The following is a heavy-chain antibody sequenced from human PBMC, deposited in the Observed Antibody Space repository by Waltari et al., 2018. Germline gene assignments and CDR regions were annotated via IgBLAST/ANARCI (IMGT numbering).Heavy chain of an antibody. D-gene: IGHD1-26*01. CDR2: IKHDGSET. CDR1: GFTFTSYW. V-gene: IGHV3-7*01. Sequence: EVQLVESGGGLVKPGGSLRLSCAASGFTFTSYWMSWVRQAPGKGLEWVANIKHDGSETYYVDSVKGRFTISRDNAKNSLYLQMNSLRAEDTAVYYCARQVGTTTRFDYWGHGTLVTVSS. J-gene: IGHJ4*01. CDR3: ARQVGTTTRFDY.